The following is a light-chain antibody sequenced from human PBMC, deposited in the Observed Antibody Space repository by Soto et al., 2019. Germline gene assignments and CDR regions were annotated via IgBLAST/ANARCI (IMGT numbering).Light chain of an antibody. CDR1: QSVSSTY. Sequence: VLTQSPGTLSLSPGERATLSCRASQSVSSTYLAWYQHKPGQAPRLLIYGASRRATGIPDRFSGSGSGTDFTLTISRLEPEDFAVYYCQQYGGSPPITFGQGTRLEXK. J-gene: IGKJ5*01. V-gene: IGKV3-20*01. CDR3: QQYGGSPPIT. CDR2: GAS.